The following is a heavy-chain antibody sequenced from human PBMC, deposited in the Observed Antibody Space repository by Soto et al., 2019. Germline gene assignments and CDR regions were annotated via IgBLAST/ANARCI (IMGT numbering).Heavy chain of an antibody. CDR3: ARDGWSMYTWNDAHFDY. D-gene: IGHD1-1*01. Sequence: QVLLVQSGPEVKRPGASAMLSCQASGYTFTSFGLGWLRQAPGQGLEWVGWISALTGEMKFAPRFQGRIDLTIDRQSKTGNLELRSTTPDDTGLYFFARDGWSMYTWNDAHFDYWGRGALVTVSP. CDR1: GYTFTSFG. V-gene: IGHV1-18*01. CDR2: ISALTGEM. J-gene: IGHJ4*02.